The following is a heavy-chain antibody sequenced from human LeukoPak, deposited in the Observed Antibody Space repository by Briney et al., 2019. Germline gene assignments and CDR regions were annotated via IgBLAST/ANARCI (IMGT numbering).Heavy chain of an antibody. CDR3: ARDRPYCDILTGYGSWFDP. D-gene: IGHD3-9*01. V-gene: IGHV4-59*01. J-gene: IGHJ5*02. CDR1: GGSISSYY. CDR2: IYYSGST. Sequence: KTSETLSLTCTVSGGSISSYYWSWIRQPPGKGLEWIGYIYYSGSTNYNPSLKSRVTISVDTSKNQFSLKLSSVTAADTAVYYCARDRPYCDILTGYGSWFDPWGQGTLVTVSS.